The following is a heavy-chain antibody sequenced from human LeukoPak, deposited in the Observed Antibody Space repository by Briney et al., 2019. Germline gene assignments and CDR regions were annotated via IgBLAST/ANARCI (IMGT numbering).Heavy chain of an antibody. Sequence: GGPLRLSCAASGFIFGNYGMHWVRQAPGKGLEWVAGIWYDGRNEDYVDSVKGRFTISRDNSKHTLYVQMNSLRVEDTAVYYCARDKYCSGASCWHGMDVWGQGTTVTVSS. CDR1: GFIFGNYG. CDR3: ARDKYCSGASCWHGMDV. D-gene: IGHD2-15*01. CDR2: IWYDGRNE. J-gene: IGHJ6*02. V-gene: IGHV3-33*01.